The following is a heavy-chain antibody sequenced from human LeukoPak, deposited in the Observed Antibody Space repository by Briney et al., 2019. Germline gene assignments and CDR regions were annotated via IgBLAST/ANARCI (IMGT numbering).Heavy chain of an antibody. CDR3: TGSGSYYNSYYYYYMDV. CDR1: GFTFSSYA. J-gene: IGHJ6*03. Sequence: GGSLRLSCASSGFTFSSYAMSWVRQAPGKGLEWVSTIGGTGVRTYYADSVKGRFTISRDNSKNTLYLQMNSLRAEDTAVYYCTGSGSYYNSYYYYYMDVWGKGTTVTISS. CDR2: IGGTGVRT. D-gene: IGHD3-10*01. V-gene: IGHV3-23*01.